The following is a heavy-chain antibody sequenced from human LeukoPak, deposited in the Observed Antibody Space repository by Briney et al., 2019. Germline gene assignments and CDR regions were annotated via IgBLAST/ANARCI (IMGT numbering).Heavy chain of an antibody. V-gene: IGHV3-53*01. CDR2: IYSGGNT. CDR3: AGSGRAALFDY. J-gene: IGHJ4*02. Sequence: EGSLRLSCAASGFTVSSNYMSWVRQAPGKGLEWVSIIYSGGNTYYADSVKGRFTISRDNSKNTLYLQMNSLRVEDTAVYYCAGSGRAALFDYWGQGTLVTVSS. D-gene: IGHD6-6*01. CDR1: GFTVSSNY.